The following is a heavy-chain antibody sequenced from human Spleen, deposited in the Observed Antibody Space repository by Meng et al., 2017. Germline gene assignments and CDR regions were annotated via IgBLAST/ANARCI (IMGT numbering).Heavy chain of an antibody. CDR1: GASLSSRTYH. CDR3: ARRAVRGDIDY. V-gene: IGHV4-39*01. Sequence: QVQLQESGPGLVKPSEILSLTCTVSGASLSSRTYHWGWIRQPQGKGLEWIGSINYSGTTYYHSSLKSRVTISVDTSKMQFSLRLTSVTAADTAVYYCARRAVRGDIDYWGHGTLVTVSS. CDR2: INYSGTT. J-gene: IGHJ4*01. D-gene: IGHD3-10*01.